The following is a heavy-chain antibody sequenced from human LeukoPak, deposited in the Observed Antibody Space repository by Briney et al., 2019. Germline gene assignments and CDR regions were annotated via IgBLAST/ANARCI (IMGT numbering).Heavy chain of an antibody. CDR1: GGSLSSYY. Sequence: ETLCLTCTVSGGSLSSYYRSCIRQPPGKGLGRVGYISYSGSTNYNPSLKSRVTISVDTSKNQFSLKLSSVTAADTAVYYCARVLWFGDTQNWFDPWGQGTLVTVSS. CDR2: ISYSGST. V-gene: IGHV4-59*01. J-gene: IGHJ5*02. D-gene: IGHD3-10*01. CDR3: ARVLWFGDTQNWFDP.